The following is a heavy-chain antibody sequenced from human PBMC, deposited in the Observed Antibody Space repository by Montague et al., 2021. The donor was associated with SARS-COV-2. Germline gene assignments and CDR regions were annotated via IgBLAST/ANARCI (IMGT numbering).Heavy chain of an antibody. J-gene: IGHJ4*02. V-gene: IGHV4-61*02. CDR2: IYTSGST. Sequence: TLSLTCTVSGGSINSGNYYRSWIRQPAGKGLEWIGRIYTSGSTNYNPSLKSRVTISVDTSKNQFSLKLNSVTAADTAVYYCARDLGGAYYFDYWGQGTLVTVSS. D-gene: IGHD3-16*01. CDR3: ARDLGGAYYFDY. CDR1: GGSINSGNYY.